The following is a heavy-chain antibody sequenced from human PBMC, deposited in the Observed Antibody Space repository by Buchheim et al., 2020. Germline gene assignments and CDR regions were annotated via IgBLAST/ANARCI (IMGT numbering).Heavy chain of an antibody. CDR2: ISGSGGST. CDR1: GFTFSSYA. V-gene: IGHV3-23*01. D-gene: IGHD6-25*01. CDR3: AKLGGFDPPSYYYGMDV. Sequence: EVQLLESGGGLVQPGGSLRLSCAASGFTFSSYAMSWVRQAPGKGLEWVSAISGSGGSTYYADSGKGRFTISRDNSKNTPYLQMNSLRAEDTAVYYCAKLGGFDPPSYYYGMDVWGQGTT. J-gene: IGHJ6*02.